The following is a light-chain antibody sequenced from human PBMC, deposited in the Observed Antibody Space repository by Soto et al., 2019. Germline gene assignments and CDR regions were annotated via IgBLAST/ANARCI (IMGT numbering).Light chain of an antibody. J-gene: IGKJ2*01. V-gene: IGKV3-11*01. CDR2: DAS. CDR1: ESVSSY. Sequence: IVLTQSPSTLSLSPGERATLSCRASESVSSYLAWYQQKPGQAPRLLIYDASNRATGIPARFSGSGSGTDFTLTISSLEPEDFAVYYCQQRSNWPLYTFR. CDR3: QQRSNWPLYT.